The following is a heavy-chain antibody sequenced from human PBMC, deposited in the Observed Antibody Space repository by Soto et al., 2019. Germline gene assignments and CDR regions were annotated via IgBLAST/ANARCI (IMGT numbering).Heavy chain of an antibody. V-gene: IGHV3-30-3*01. CDR1: GFTFSSYA. CDR2: ISYDGSNK. Sequence: GGSLRLSCEDSGFTFSSYALHWVRQATGRGMEWVAVISYDGSNKYYADSVKGRFSVSRDDSMSTVYLQMKSMRAEDTALYYCARDSLVFCGGDCMGCDYWGQGT. D-gene: IGHD2-21*02. CDR3: ARDSLVFCGGDCMGCDY. J-gene: IGHJ4*02.